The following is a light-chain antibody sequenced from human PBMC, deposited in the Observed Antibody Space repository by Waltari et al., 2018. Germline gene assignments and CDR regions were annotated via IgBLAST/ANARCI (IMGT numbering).Light chain of an antibody. J-gene: IGLJ2*01. Sequence: SYELTQPPSVSVSPGQTASITCSGHKMGDKFACWYQQKPGQSPVLVIYQSTKRPAGIPERFSGPNSGNTATLTISGTQAMDEADYYCQAWDTITGGVFGGGTKLTVL. CDR2: QST. V-gene: IGLV3-1*01. CDR3: QAWDTITGGV. CDR1: KMGDKF.